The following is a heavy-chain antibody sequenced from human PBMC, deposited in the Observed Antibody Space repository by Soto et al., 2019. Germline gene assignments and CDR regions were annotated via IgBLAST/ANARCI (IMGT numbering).Heavy chain of an antibody. D-gene: IGHD3-22*01. CDR2: NYSGGYT. Sequence: GGSLRLSCAASGFDVSNTDMSWVRQAPGKGLEWVSVNYSGGYTNYADSVKGRFIVSRDSPKNTLYLQMDSLRAEDTAVYYCAREAIIVIAAPGYYFDYWGQGTLVTVSS. CDR1: GFDVSNTD. J-gene: IGHJ4*02. CDR3: AREAIIVIAAPGYYFDY. V-gene: IGHV3-66*01.